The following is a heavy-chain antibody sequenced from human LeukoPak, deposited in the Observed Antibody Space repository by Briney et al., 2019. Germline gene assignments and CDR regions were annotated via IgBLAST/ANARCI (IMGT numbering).Heavy chain of an antibody. CDR1: GFTFSSYW. V-gene: IGHV3-74*01. CDR2: IKSDGST. CDR3: AGAPSETGGYYPEYFRH. Sequence: PGGSLRLSCAASGFTFSSYWMHWVRQAPGKGLVWVSRIKSDGSTNYADSVKGRFTISRDNAKNTVSLQMNSLRAEDTAVYYCAGAPSETGGYYPEYFRHWGQGTLVTVSS. J-gene: IGHJ1*01. D-gene: IGHD3-22*01.